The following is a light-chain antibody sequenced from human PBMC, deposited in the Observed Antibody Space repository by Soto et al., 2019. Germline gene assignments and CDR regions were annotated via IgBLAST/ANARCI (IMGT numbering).Light chain of an antibody. CDR3: ASYTTTATLV. V-gene: IGLV2-14*01. CDR1: SSDVGGYNY. CDR2: EVS. Sequence: QSALTQPASVSRSPGQSITISCTGTSSDVGGYNYVSWYQRHPGKAPKLLIYEVSNRPSGVSNRFSGYKSGNTASLTISGLQTEDEADYYCASYTTTATLVFGGGTKLTVL. J-gene: IGLJ2*01.